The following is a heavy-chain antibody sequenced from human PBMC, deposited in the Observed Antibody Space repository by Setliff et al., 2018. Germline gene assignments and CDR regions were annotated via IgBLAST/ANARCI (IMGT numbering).Heavy chain of an antibody. V-gene: IGHV4-61*09. CDR3: ARGRLLYVGDSHYFDN. J-gene: IGHJ4*02. Sequence: PSETLSLTCTVSGGSLSSGPYYWTWVRQPAGKGLEWIGHIYISTSGTTNYSPSLKSRVTISADTSKNQFSLQLTSVTATDTAVYYCARGRLLYVGDSHYFDNWGQGTLVTVSS. D-gene: IGHD4-17*01. CDR1: GGSLSSGPYY. CDR2: IYISTSGTT.